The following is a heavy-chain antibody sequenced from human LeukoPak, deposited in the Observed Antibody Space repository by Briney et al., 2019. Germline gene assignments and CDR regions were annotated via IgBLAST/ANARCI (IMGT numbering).Heavy chain of an antibody. CDR1: GFTFSSYS. V-gene: IGHV3-21*01. CDR2: ISSSSYI. D-gene: IGHD1-26*01. CDR3: AVERELPFDY. Sequence: GGSLRLSCAASGFTFSSYSMNWVRQAPGKGLEWVSFISSSSYIYYADSVKGRFTISRDNAKNSLYLQMNSLRAEDTAVYYCAVERELPFDYWGQGTLVTVSS. J-gene: IGHJ4*02.